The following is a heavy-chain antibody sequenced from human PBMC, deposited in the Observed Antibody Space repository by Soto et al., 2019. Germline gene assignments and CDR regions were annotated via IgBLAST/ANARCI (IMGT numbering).Heavy chain of an antibody. CDR3: ARDDWSYGVPIDY. V-gene: IGHV3-23*01. D-gene: IGHD5-18*01. J-gene: IGHJ4*02. Sequence: GGSLRLSCAASGSNFDNVMTWVRQAPGKGLDWVSTISGSGSRRYYADSVKGRFTVSRDNSKNTLYLQMNSLRVDDTAVYYCARDDWSYGVPIDYWGQGTLVTVSS. CDR2: ISGSGSRR. CDR1: GSNFDNV.